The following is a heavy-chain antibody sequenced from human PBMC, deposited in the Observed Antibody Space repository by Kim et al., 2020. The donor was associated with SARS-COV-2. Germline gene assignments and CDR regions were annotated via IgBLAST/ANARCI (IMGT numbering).Heavy chain of an antibody. Sequence: GESLKISCKGSGYDFDNLWIAWVRQMPGKGLEWMGVISPRDSETRYSPSFQGQVSISVDKSINTAYLSWSNLKASDTALYFCARGSIYGVVKYRHFDYWG. CDR1: GYDFDNLW. CDR2: ISPRDSET. J-gene: IGHJ4*01. V-gene: IGHV5-51*03. CDR3: ARGSIYGVVKYRHFDY. D-gene: IGHD2-8*01.